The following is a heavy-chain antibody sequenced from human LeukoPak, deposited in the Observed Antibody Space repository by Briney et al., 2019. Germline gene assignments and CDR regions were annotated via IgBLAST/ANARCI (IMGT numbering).Heavy chain of an antibody. V-gene: IGHV1-2*02. CDR1: GYTFTAYY. J-gene: IGHJ4*02. Sequence: ASVKVSCKTSGYTFTAYYMHWVRQAPGQGLEWMGWINHINPNSDDIHYAQKFRGRVTMTRDTSISTAYVELSSLRADDTAVYYCARGGYSRSLYDYWGQGTLVTVSS. D-gene: IGHD5-18*01. CDR3: ARGGYSRSLYDY. CDR2: INHINPNSDDI.